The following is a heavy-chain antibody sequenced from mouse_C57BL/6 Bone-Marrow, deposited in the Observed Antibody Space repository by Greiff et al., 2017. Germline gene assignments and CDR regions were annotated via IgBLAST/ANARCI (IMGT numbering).Heavy chain of an antibody. Sequence: LVESGAELARPGASVKLSCKASGYTFTSYGISWVKQRTGQGLEWIGEIYPRSGNTYYNEKFKGKATLTADKSSSTAYMELRSLTSEDSAVYFCATYHDYDEFAYWGQGTLVTVSA. CDR2: IYPRSGNT. D-gene: IGHD2-4*01. CDR3: ATYHDYDEFAY. V-gene: IGHV1-81*01. J-gene: IGHJ3*01. CDR1: GYTFTSYG.